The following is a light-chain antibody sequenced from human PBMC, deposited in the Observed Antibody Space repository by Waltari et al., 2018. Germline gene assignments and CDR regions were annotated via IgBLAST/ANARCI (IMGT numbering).Light chain of an antibody. V-gene: IGKV3-11*01. CDR1: QIVSSS. CDR2: DVS. Sequence: EIVLTQSLATLSLSPGERATLSCRASQIVSSSLGWYHQKPGQAPRLLIYDVSNRATDIPARFSGSGSGTDFTLTISSLEPEDFAVYYCQQRDNWPSITVGQGKRLEIK. J-gene: IGKJ5*01. CDR3: QQRDNWPSIT.